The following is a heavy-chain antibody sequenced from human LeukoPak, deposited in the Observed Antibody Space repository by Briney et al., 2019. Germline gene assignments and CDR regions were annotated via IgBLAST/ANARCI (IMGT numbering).Heavy chain of an antibody. J-gene: IGHJ4*02. V-gene: IGHV1-2*02. CDR2: INPNSGGT. CDR1: GYTFTGYY. D-gene: IGHD2-15*01. Sequence: ASVKVSCKASGYTFTGYYMHWVRPAPGQGLEWMGWINPNSGGTNYAQKFQGRVTMTRDTSISTAYMELSRLRSDDTAVYYCASSYCSGGSCFYSYWGQGTLVTVSS. CDR3: ASSYCSGGSCFYSY.